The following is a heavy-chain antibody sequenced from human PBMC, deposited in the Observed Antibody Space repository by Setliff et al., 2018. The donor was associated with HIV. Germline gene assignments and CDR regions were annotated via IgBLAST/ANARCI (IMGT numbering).Heavy chain of an antibody. V-gene: IGHV4-31*03. CDR3: ARGGGSRAATSSYHYMDV. D-gene: IGHD2-15*01. J-gene: IGHJ6*03. CDR1: GGSISIGGYY. CDR2: IYHNGST. Sequence: KPSETLSLTCTVSGGSISIGGYYWGWIRQHPGKGLEWIGYIYHNGSTYYNPSLESRVIISVDTSKNQFSLKLSSVTVADTAVYYCARGGGSRAATSSYHYMDVWGKGTTVTVSS.